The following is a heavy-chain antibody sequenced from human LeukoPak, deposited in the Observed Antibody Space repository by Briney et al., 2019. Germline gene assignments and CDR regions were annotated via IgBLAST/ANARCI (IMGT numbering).Heavy chain of an antibody. CDR3: ARAVRYSSSWRLYYYYYMDV. Sequence: GASVKVSCKASGYTFTSYDINWVRQATGQGLEWMGWMNPNSGNTGYAQKFQGRVTMTRNTSISTAYMELSSLRSEDTAVYYCARAVRYSSSWRLYYYYYMDVWGKGTTVTISS. CDR2: MNPNSGNT. J-gene: IGHJ6*03. V-gene: IGHV1-8*01. D-gene: IGHD6-13*01. CDR1: GYTFTSYD.